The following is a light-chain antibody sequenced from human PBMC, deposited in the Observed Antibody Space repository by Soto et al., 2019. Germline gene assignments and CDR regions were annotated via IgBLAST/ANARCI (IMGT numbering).Light chain of an antibody. Sequence: QSALTQPAAVSGSPGQSITISCTGTSSDVGGYKYVSWYQQHPGKAPQLIIYEVSDRPSGVSSRFSGSKSGNTASLTISWLQAEDEADYYCCSYAHTSRVFGGGTKLTVL. CDR1: SSDVGGYKY. V-gene: IGLV2-14*01. J-gene: IGLJ3*02. CDR2: EVS. CDR3: CSYAHTSRV.